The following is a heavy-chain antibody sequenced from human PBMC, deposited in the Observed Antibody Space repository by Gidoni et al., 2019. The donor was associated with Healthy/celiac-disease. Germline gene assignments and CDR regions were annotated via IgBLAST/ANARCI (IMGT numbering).Heavy chain of an antibody. Sequence: QVQLQESGPGLVKPSETLSLTCTVSGGSISSYYWSWIRQPPGKGLEWIGYIYYSGSTNYNPSLKSRVTISVDTSKNQFSLKLSSVTAADTAVYYCARMGSIAARQYYYGMDVWGQGTTVTVSS. D-gene: IGHD6-6*01. CDR2: IYYSGST. CDR1: GGSISSYY. CDR3: ARMGSIAARQYYYGMDV. V-gene: IGHV4-59*01. J-gene: IGHJ6*02.